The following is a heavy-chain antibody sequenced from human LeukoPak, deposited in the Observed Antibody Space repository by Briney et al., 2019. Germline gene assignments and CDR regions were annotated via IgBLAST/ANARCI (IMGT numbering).Heavy chain of an antibody. V-gene: IGHV3-23*01. Sequence: GGSLRLSCAASGFTFSSYAMSWVRQAPGKGLEWVSAISGSGGSTYYADSVKGRFTISRDNSKNTLYLQMNSLRAEDTAVYYCALSYGSGSYYRKRSYYYYMDVWGKGTTVTVSS. CDR1: GFTFSSYA. D-gene: IGHD3-10*01. CDR3: ALSYGSGSYYRKRSYYYYMDV. CDR2: ISGSGGST. J-gene: IGHJ6*03.